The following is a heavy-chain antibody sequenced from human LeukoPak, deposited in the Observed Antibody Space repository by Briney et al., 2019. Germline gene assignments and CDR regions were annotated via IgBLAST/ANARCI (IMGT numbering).Heavy chain of an antibody. CDR2: IYYSGST. Sequence: SETLSLTCTVSGGSISSSSYYWSWIRQPPGKGLEWIGYIYYSGSTNYNPSLKSRVTISVDTSKNQFSLKLSSVTAADTAVYYCARGPNWFDPWGQGTLVTVSS. V-gene: IGHV4-61*01. J-gene: IGHJ5*02. CDR1: GGSISSSSYY. CDR3: ARGPNWFDP.